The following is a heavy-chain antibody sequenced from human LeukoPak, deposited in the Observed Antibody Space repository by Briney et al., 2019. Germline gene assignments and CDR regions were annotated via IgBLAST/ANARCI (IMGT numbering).Heavy chain of an antibody. D-gene: IGHD5-24*01. CDR2: IKSKTDGGTT. J-gene: IGHJ5*02. CDR3: TTGRRWLQLVWFDP. CDR1: GLTFNNAW. Sequence: PGGSLRLSCAASGLTFNNAWMSWVRQAPGKGLEWVGRIKSKTDGGTTDYAAPVKGRFTISRDDSKNTLYLQMNSLKTEDTAVYYCTTGRRWLQLVWFDPWGQGTLVTVSS. V-gene: IGHV3-15*01.